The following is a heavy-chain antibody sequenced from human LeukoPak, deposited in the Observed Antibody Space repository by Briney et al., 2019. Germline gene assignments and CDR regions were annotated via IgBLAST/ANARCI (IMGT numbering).Heavy chain of an antibody. Sequence: GGSLRLSCAASGFTFSSYWMHWVRQAPGKGLVWVSRINSDGSRTNYADSVKGRFTISIDNAKNTLFLQMDSLRAEDTAVYYCARAREKNYGFFDYGGQEIMVTVSS. CDR2: INSDGSRT. D-gene: IGHD3-16*01. CDR1: GFTFSSYW. V-gene: IGHV3-74*01. J-gene: IGHJ4*02. CDR3: ARAREKNYGFFDY.